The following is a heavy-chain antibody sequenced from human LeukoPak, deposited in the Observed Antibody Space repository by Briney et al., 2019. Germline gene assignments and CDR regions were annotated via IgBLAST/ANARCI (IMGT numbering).Heavy chain of an antibody. CDR2: IKSKTDGGTT. CDR1: EITIRNAW. J-gene: IGHJ5*02. CDR3: TTVGHYEDWFDP. V-gene: IGHV3-15*01. D-gene: IGHD4-17*01. Sequence: PGGSLRLSCAASEITIRNAWMSLVRQAPGKWLKWVGRIKSKTDGGTTDYAAPVKGRFTISRDDSKNTLYLQMNSLKTEDTAVYYCTTVGHYEDWFDPWGQRTLATVSS.